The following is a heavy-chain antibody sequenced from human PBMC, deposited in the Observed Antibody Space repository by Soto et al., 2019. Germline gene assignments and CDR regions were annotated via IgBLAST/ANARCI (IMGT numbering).Heavy chain of an antibody. V-gene: IGHV3-33*01. CDR1: GFTFSSYG. Sequence: GGSLRLSCAASGFTFSSYGMHWVRQAPGKGLEWVAVIWYDGSNKYYADSVKGRFTISRDNSKNTLYLQMNSLRAEDTAVYYCARDYDYGDYPSAEYFQHWGQGTLVTVSS. CDR2: IWYDGSNK. CDR3: ARDYDYGDYPSAEYFQH. J-gene: IGHJ1*01. D-gene: IGHD4-17*01.